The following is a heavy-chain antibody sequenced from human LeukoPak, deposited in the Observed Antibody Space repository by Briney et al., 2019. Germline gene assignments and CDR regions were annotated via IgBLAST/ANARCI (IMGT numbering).Heavy chain of an antibody. Sequence: SVKVSCKASGGTFSSYAISWVRQAPGQGLEWMGRIIPILGIANYAQKFQGRVTITADKSTSTAYMELSSLRSEDTAVYYCARDRYSYGYSYYYGMDVWGQGTTVTASS. V-gene: IGHV1-69*04. CDR2: IIPILGIA. CDR1: GGTFSSYA. D-gene: IGHD5-18*01. CDR3: ARDRYSYGYSYYYGMDV. J-gene: IGHJ6*02.